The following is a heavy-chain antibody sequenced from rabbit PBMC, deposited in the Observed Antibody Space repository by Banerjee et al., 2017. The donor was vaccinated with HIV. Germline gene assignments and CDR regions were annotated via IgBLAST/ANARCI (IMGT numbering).Heavy chain of an antibody. CDR3: ARDLAGVIGWNFNL. CDR1: GFTLSSDW. V-gene: IGHV1S45*01. D-gene: IGHD4-1*01. J-gene: IGHJ4*01. Sequence: QEQLEESGGDLVKPEGSLTLTCTASGFTLSSDWICWVRQAPGKGLEWIGCIGTGSGSTYYASWAKGRFTISKTSSTTVTLQMTSLTAADTATYFCARDLAGVIGWNFNLWGQGTLVTVS. CDR2: IGTGSGST.